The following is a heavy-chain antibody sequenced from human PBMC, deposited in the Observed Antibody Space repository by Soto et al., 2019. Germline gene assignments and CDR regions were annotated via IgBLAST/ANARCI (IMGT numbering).Heavy chain of an antibody. Sequence: EVQLVESGGGLVKPGGSLRLSCAASGFTFSSYSMNWVRQAPGKGLEWVSSISSSSSYIYYADSVKGRFTISRDNAKNSLYLQMNSLRAEDTAVYYCAREREYYCSGSYSCDYWGQGTLVTVSS. D-gene: IGHD3-10*01. J-gene: IGHJ4*02. CDR2: ISSSSSYI. V-gene: IGHV3-21*01. CDR1: GFTFSSYS. CDR3: AREREYYCSGSYSCDY.